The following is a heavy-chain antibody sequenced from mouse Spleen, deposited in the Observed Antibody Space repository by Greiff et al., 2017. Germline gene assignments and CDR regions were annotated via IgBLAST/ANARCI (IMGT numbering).Heavy chain of an antibody. J-gene: IGHJ4*01. CDR1: GYTFTSYW. V-gene: IGHV1-76*01. CDR2: IYPGSGNT. D-gene: IGHD2-13*01. CDR3: AREKDYGDYYAMDY. Sequence: VMLVESGAELVKPGASVKLSCKASGYTFTSYWMHWVKQRPGQGLEWIARIYPGSGNTYYNEKFKGKATLTAEKSSSTAYMQLSSLTSEDSAVYFCAREKDYGDYYAMDYWGQGTSVTVSS.